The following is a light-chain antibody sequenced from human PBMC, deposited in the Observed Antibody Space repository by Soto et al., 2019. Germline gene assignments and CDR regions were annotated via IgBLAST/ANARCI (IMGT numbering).Light chain of an antibody. Sequence: DIQMTQSPTSLSASVGDRVTITCRASQDLRNFVAWYQQKPGKAPKLLIYAAYTLQSGVPSRFSGSGSGTDFTLTINSLQPEGVATYACQKYSSVPVFGPGTKVEIK. CDR1: QDLRNF. CDR3: QKYSSVPV. J-gene: IGKJ3*01. CDR2: AAY. V-gene: IGKV1-27*01.